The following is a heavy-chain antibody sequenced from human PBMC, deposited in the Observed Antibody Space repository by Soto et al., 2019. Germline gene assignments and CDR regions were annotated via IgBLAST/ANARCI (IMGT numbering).Heavy chain of an antibody. V-gene: IGHV1-69*06. CDR3: ASPHTSSFAFDI. D-gene: IGHD6-6*01. CDR2: TIPIFGTP. Sequence: GASVKVSCKDSGCTLIIYGSSWVRQAPGQGLEWMGGTIPIFGTPNYAQKFQGRVTITADRSTSTAYMELSSLRSEYTAVYYCASPHTSSFAFDIWGQGTVLTVSS. CDR1: GCTLIIYG. J-gene: IGHJ3*02.